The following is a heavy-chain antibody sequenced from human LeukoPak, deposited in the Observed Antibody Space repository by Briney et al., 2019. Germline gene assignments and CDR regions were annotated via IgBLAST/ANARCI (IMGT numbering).Heavy chain of an antibody. V-gene: IGHV3-7*05. J-gene: IGHJ4*02. CDR3: ARDYEQLVTWSYGH. D-gene: IGHD6-6*01. CDR2: INQDGSVK. Sequence: GGSLRLSCAASGFTFSRYWMTWVRQAPGKGLEWVANINQDGSVKNYVDSVKGRFTISRDNAKNSLYLQMNRLRSEDTAVYYCARDYEQLVTWSYGHWGQATLVTVPS. CDR1: GFTFSRYW.